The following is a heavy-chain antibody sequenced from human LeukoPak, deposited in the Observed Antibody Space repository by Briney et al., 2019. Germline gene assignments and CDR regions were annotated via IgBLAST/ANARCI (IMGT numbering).Heavy chain of an antibody. CDR2: IYYSGST. D-gene: IGHD6-13*01. CDR1: GVSISSSSYY. Sequence: SETLSLTCTVSGVSISSSSYYWGWIRQPPGKGLEWIGSIYYSGSTYYNPSLKSRVTISVDTSKNQFSLKLSSVTAADTAVYYCARARGQQLVTWGQGTLVTVSS. J-gene: IGHJ4*02. CDR3: ARARGQQLVT. V-gene: IGHV4-39*01.